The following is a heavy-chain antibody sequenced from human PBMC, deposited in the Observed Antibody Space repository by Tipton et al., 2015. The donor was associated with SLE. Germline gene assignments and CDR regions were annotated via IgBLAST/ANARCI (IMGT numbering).Heavy chain of an antibody. CDR2: MNPNSGNT. Sequence: QLVQSGPEVKKPGASVKVSCKASGYTFTSYDINWVRQATGQGLEWMGWMNPNSGNTGYAQKFQGRVTMTRNTSISTAYMELSSLRSEDTAVYYCARDPYCTGGVCGGYWGQGTLVTVSS. V-gene: IGHV1-8*01. CDR3: ARDPYCTGGVCGGY. D-gene: IGHD2-8*02. J-gene: IGHJ4*02. CDR1: GYTFTSYD.